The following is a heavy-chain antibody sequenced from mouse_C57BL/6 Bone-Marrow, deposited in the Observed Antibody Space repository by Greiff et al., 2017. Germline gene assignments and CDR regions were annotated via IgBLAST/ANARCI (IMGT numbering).Heavy chain of an antibody. CDR1: GYTFTSYW. V-gene: IGHV1-53*01. CDR2: INPSNGGT. D-gene: IGHD2-2*01. Sequence: QVQLKQPGTELVKPGASVKLSCKASGYTFTSYWMHWVKQRPGQGLEWIGNINPSNGGTNYNEKFKSKATLTVDKSSSTAYMQLSSLTSEDSAVYYCARSGGIYYGYFYYFDYWGQGTTLTVSS. J-gene: IGHJ2*01. CDR3: ARSGGIYYGYFYYFDY.